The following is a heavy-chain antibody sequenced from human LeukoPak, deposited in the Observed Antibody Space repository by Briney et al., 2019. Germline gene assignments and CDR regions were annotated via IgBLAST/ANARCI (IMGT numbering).Heavy chain of an antibody. J-gene: IGHJ1*01. Sequence: ASVKVSCKASGYTFTTYYMYWVRQAPGQGLEWMGIINPSGGSTSYAQKFQGRVSMTRDTSTSTVYMELSSLRSEDTAVYYCARGAMPVVLPAAIPHEYLHHWGQGTLVTVSS. CDR3: ARGAMPVVLPAAIPHEYLHH. V-gene: IGHV1-46*03. CDR2: INPSGGST. CDR1: GYTFTTYY. D-gene: IGHD2-2*02.